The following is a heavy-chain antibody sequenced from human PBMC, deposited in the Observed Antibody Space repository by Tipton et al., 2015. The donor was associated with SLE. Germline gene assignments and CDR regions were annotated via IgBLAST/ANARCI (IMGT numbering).Heavy chain of an antibody. CDR3: ARGDRSNVKGGLDY. CDR2: IYYSGST. D-gene: IGHD2-8*01. CDR1: GGSISSSSYY. Sequence: LRLSCTVSGGSISSSSYYWGWIRQPPGKGLEWIGSIYYSGSTYYNPSLKSRVTISVDTSKNQFSLKLSSVTAADTAVYYCARGDRSNVKGGLDYWGQGTLVTVSS. J-gene: IGHJ4*02. V-gene: IGHV4-39*01.